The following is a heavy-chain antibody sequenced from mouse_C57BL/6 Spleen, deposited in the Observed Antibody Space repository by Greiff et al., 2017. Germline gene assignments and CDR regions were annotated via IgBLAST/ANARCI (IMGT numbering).Heavy chain of an antibody. V-gene: IGHV1-59*01. CDR3: ATHYYGSPY. CDR2: IDPSDSYT. Sequence: QVQLKQPGAELVRPGTSVKLSCKASGYTFTSYWMHWVKQRPGQGLEWIGVIDPSDSYTNYNQKFKGKATLTVDTSSSTAYMQLSSLTSEDSAVYYCATHYYGSPYWGQGTTLTVSS. D-gene: IGHD1-1*01. J-gene: IGHJ2*01. CDR1: GYTFTSYW.